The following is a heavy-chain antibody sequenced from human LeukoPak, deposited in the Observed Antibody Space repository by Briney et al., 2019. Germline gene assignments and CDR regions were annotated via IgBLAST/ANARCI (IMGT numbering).Heavy chain of an antibody. CDR1: GYTFTSYY. D-gene: IGHD3-3*01. CDR2: INPSGGST. J-gene: IGHJ4*02. V-gene: IGHV1-46*01. Sequence: ASVKVSCKASGYTFTSYYMHWVRQAPGQGLEWMGIINPSGGSTSYAQKFQGRVTMTRDTSTSTVYMELSSLRSEDTAVYYCARERGYYDFWSGFQSPDYWGQGTLVTASS. CDR3: ARERGYYDFWSGFQSPDY.